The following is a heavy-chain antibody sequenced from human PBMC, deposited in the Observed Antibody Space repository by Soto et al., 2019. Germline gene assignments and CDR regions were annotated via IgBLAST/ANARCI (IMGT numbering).Heavy chain of an antibody. V-gene: IGHV3-53*01. J-gene: IGHJ4*02. CDR2: IYSGGYT. Sequence: EVQLVESGGGLIQPGGSLRLSCAVSGFTVSNNYMSWVRQAPGKGLEGVSVIYSGGYTAYGDSVKGRFTISRDNSKNPLYFKMKSPRAADRAVYFVGRSPGGGGYWGQGTLVTVSS. CDR1: GFTVSNNY. CDR3: GRSPGGGGY. D-gene: IGHD1-26*01.